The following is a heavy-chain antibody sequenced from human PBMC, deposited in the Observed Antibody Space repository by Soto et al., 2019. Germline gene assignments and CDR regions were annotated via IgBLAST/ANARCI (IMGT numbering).Heavy chain of an antibody. CDR3: TTDVYCSGSSCYPYYFDY. V-gene: IGHV3-15*01. CDR1: GFTFSNAW. Sequence: GGSLRLSCAASGFTFSNAWMSWVRQAPGKGLEWVGRIKSKTDGGTTDYAAPVKGRFTISRDDSKNTLYLQMNSLKTEDTAVYYCTTDVYCSGSSCYPYYFDYWGQGTLVTVSS. D-gene: IGHD2-15*01. J-gene: IGHJ4*02. CDR2: IKSKTDGGTT.